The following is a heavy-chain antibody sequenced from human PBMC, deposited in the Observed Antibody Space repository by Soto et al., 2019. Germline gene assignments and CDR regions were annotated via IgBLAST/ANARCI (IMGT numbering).Heavy chain of an antibody. Sequence: SETLSLTCAGSSGSISSSNWWSWVRQPPGKGLEWIGEIYHSGSTNYNPSLKSRVTISVDKSKNQFSLKLSSVTAADTAVYYCAREGDLGYGDFYYFDYWGQGTLVTVSS. CDR2: IYHSGST. J-gene: IGHJ4*02. CDR1: SGSISSSNW. CDR3: AREGDLGYGDFYYFDY. D-gene: IGHD4-17*01. V-gene: IGHV4-4*02.